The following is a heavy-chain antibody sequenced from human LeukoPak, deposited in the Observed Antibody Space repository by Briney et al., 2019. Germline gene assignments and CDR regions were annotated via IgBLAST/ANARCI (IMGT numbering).Heavy chain of an antibody. V-gene: IGHV3-21*01. Sequence: PGGSLRLSCAASGFTFASYSMNWVRQAPGKGLEWVSSISGDSTYIYNAGSVKGRFTISRDNAKNSLYLQMNSLRAEDTAVYYCARVDGSGSYIYYYYMDVWGKGTTVTVSS. CDR2: ISGDSTYI. J-gene: IGHJ6*03. CDR3: ARVDGSGSYIYYYYMDV. D-gene: IGHD3-10*01. CDR1: GFTFASYS.